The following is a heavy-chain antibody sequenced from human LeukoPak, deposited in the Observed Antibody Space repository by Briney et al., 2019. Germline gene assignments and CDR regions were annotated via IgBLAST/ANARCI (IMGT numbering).Heavy chain of an antibody. J-gene: IGHJ4*02. CDR3: ASYPRNIPTPPFDY. V-gene: IGHV1-2*02. CDR1: GYTFTAQF. D-gene: IGHD2-21*01. CDR2: INPNNGDT. Sequence: ASVKVSCKISGYTFTAQFMHWVRQAPGQGLEWMGWINPNNGDTKYAQTFLGRVTMTRDTSTSTAYMELSSLRSDDTAVYFCASYPRNIPTPPFDYWGQGTLVTVSS.